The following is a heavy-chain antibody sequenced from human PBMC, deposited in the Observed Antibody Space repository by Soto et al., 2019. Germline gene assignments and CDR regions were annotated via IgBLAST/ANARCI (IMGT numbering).Heavy chain of an antibody. D-gene: IGHD6-6*01. Sequence: SGPTLVNPTQTLTLTCTFSGFSLSTSGVGVGWIRQPPGKALEWLALIYWDDDERYSPSLKSRLTTTKDASKNQVVLTMTNMDPVDTATYYCAHRPPEYSGNDAFDIWGQGTMVTVSS. CDR3: AHRPPEYSGNDAFDI. CDR2: IYWDDDE. CDR1: GFSLSTSGVG. V-gene: IGHV2-5*02. J-gene: IGHJ3*02.